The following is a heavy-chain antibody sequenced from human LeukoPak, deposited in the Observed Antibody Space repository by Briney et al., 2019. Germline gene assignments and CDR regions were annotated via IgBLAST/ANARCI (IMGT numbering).Heavy chain of an antibody. CDR3: AREREGPEGVNWFDP. CDR2: IYYSGST. V-gene: IGHV4-31*03. D-gene: IGHD3-10*01. CDR1: GGSISSGGYY. J-gene: IGHJ5*02. Sequence: SQTLSLTCTVSGGSISSGGYYWSWIRQHPGKGLEWIGYIYYSGSTYYNPSLNSRVTISVDTSKNQFSLKLSSVTAADTAVYYCAREREGPEGVNWFDPWGQGTLVTVSS.